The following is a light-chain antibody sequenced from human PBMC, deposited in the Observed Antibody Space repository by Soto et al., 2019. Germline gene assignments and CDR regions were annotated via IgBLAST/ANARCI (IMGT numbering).Light chain of an antibody. J-gene: IGLJ1*01. CDR3: SSYAGSSNV. CDR1: SSDVGGYNY. V-gene: IGLV2-8*01. Sequence: QYAITQPPSASGSPGQSVAISCTGTSSDVGGYNYVSWYQHHPVKAPKLMIYEVNKRPSGVPDRFSGSKSGNTASLTVSGLQAEDEPDYYCSSYAGSSNVFGTGTRVTVL. CDR2: EVN.